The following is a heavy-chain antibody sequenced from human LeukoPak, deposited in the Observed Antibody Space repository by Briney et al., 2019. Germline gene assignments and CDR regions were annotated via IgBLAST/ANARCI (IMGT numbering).Heavy chain of an antibody. CDR2: ISSSSSTI. V-gene: IGHV3-48*01. CDR1: GFTFSSYS. J-gene: IGHJ4*02. Sequence: GGSLRLSCAASGFTFSSYSMNWVRQAPGKGLEWVSYISSSSSTIYYADSVKGRFTISRDNAKNSLYLQMNSLRAEDTAVYYCARGRGYFDYWGQGTLVTVSS. CDR3: ARGRGYFDY.